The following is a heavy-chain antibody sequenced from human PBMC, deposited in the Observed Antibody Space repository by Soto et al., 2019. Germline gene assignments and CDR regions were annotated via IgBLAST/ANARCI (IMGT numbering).Heavy chain of an antibody. D-gene: IGHD1-26*01. J-gene: IGHJ5*02. Sequence: GESLKISCKGSGYSFTSYWIGWVRQVPGKGLEWMAIIYPDDSDTKYSPSFQGQVTISVDKSISIAYLQWSSLKASDSAMYYCARCRDGKNWFDPWGQGTLVTVSS. V-gene: IGHV5-51*01. CDR3: ARCRDGKNWFDP. CDR2: IYPDDSDT. CDR1: GYSFTSYW.